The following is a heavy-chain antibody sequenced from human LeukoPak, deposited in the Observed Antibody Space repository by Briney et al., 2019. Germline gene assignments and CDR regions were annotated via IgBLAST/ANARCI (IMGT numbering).Heavy chain of an antibody. CDR2: VYYSGTT. CDR1: SGSISTYY. V-gene: IGHV4-59*01. J-gene: IGHJ6*02. CDR3: ARDGGTYGMDV. Sequence: SETLSLTCTVSSGSISTYYWGWIRQPPGKGLEWIGCVYYSGTTYYNPSLKSRVTISVDTSKNQFSLKLRSVTASDTAVYYCARDGGTYGMDVWGQGTTVTVSS. D-gene: IGHD3-16*01.